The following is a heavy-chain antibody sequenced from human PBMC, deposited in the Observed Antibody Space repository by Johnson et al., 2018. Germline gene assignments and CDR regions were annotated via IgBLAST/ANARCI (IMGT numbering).Heavy chain of an antibody. V-gene: IGHV3-30-3*01. CDR1: GFTFSSYA. CDR2: ISYDGSNK. CDR3: ARALVVTSEYFQH. Sequence: QVQLVESGGGVVQPGRSLRLSCAASGFTFSSYAMHWVRQAPGKGLEWVAVISYDGSNKYYADSVKGRFTISRDNSKNTLYLQMNSLRAEDTAVYYCARALVVTSEYFQHWGQGTLVTVSS. J-gene: IGHJ1*01. D-gene: IGHD2-21*02.